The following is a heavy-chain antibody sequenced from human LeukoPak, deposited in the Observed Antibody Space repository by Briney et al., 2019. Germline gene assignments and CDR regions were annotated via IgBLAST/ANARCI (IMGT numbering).Heavy chain of an antibody. V-gene: IGHV1-69*13. Sequence: SVKVSCKASGGTFSSYAISWVRQAPGQGFEWMGGIIPIFGTANYAQKFQGRVTITADESTSTAYMELSSLRSEDTAVYYCARSAQLERLVWFDPWGQGTLVTVSS. CDR3: ARSAQLERLVWFDP. CDR1: GGTFSSYA. D-gene: IGHD1-1*01. J-gene: IGHJ5*02. CDR2: IIPIFGTA.